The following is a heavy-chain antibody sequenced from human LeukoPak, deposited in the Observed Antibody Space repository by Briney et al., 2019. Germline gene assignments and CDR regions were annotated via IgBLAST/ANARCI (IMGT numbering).Heavy chain of an antibody. J-gene: IGHJ4*02. CDR3: AKSLDAQAVADPFDY. V-gene: IGHV3-30*18. CDR1: GFIFSTYD. Sequence: GGSLRLSCAASGFIFSTYDMHWGRQAPGKGLEWVAVVSYDGSNIYHAASVQGRFTISRDNSKNTLYLQMNSLRAEDTAVYYCAKSLDAQAVADPFDYWGQGTLVTVSS. D-gene: IGHD6-19*01. CDR2: VSYDGSNI.